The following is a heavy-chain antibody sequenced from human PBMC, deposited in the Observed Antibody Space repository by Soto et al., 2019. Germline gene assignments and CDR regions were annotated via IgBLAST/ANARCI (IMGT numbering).Heavy chain of an antibody. V-gene: IGHV4-30-4*01. Sequence: TLSPTCTASGGSISSGDYYWGWVRQPPGKGLEWIGYIYYSGSTYYNPSLKSRVTISVDTSKNQFSLKLSSVTAADTAVYYCARQASGYYYGWFDPWGQGTLVTVSS. CDR3: ARQASGYYYGWFDP. CDR1: GGSISSGDYY. CDR2: IYYSGST. J-gene: IGHJ5*02. D-gene: IGHD3-22*01.